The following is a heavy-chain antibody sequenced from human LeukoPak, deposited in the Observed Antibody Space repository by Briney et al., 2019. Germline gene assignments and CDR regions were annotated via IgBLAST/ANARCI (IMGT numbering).Heavy chain of an antibody. Sequence: ASVKVSCKASGYNFRSCGIVWVRQAPRQGLEWMGWITAGNGNTNYAQKVRGRVTMTTDTSTSTAYMELRSLRSDDTAVYFCARDLARGYSYGYNAFDIWGQGTMVTVSS. CDR2: ITAGNGNT. CDR1: GYNFRSCG. J-gene: IGHJ3*02. V-gene: IGHV1-18*01. D-gene: IGHD5-18*01. CDR3: ARDLARGYSYGYNAFDI.